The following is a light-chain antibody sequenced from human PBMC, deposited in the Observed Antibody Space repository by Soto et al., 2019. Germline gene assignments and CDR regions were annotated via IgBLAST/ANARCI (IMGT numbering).Light chain of an antibody. Sequence: EIVLTPSPGTLSLSPGERATLSCRASQSVSSSYLAWYQLKPGQAPRLLISGASNRATGIPDRFRGSGSGTDFTLTISSLEPDDFAVYYCQQYNYWPPWTFGQGTKVDIK. CDR3: QQYNYWPPWT. J-gene: IGKJ1*01. CDR2: GAS. CDR1: QSVSSSY. V-gene: IGKV3-20*01.